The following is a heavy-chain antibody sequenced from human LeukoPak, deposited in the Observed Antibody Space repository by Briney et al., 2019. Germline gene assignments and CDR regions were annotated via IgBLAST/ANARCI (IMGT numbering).Heavy chain of an antibody. CDR1: GFTFSNYW. J-gene: IGHJ4*02. V-gene: IGHV3-74*01. CDR3: AKATTVITVFDY. CDR2: IKSDGSYT. D-gene: IGHD4-17*01. Sequence: PGGSLRLSCAASGFTFSNYWMHWVRHAPGKGLVWVSRIKSDGSYTTYADSVKGRFTISRDNAKNTLYLQMNSLRGEDTAVYYCAKATTVITVFDYWGQGTLVTVSS.